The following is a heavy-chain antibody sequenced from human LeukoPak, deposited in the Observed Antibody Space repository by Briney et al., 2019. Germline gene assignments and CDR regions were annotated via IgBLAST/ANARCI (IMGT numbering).Heavy chain of an antibody. J-gene: IGHJ4*02. V-gene: IGHV3-30*04. CDR2: ISYDGSNK. Sequence: QSGGSLRLSCAASGFTFSSYAMHWVRQAPGKGLEWVAVISYDGSNKYYADSVKGRFTISRDNSKNTLYLQMNSLRAEDTAVYYCARDSPEDYWGQGTLVTVSS. CDR3: ARDSPEDY. CDR1: GFTFSSYA. D-gene: IGHD1-14*01.